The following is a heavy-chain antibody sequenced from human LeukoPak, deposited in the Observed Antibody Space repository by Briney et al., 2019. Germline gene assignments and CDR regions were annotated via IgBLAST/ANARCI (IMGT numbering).Heavy chain of an antibody. CDR1: GFTFSSRA. V-gene: IGHV3-23*01. Sequence: GGSLRLSCAASGFTFSSRAMNWVRQAPGKGLEWVSSVGSHDLPPNYANTVRGRFTISRDNSEITLYLEMNSLRADDTALYYCAKIHPFDYDFWSGYSPRPSFDYWGQGVMVTVSS. CDR2: VGSHDLPP. CDR3: AKIHPFDYDFWSGYSPRPSFDY. J-gene: IGHJ4*02. D-gene: IGHD3-3*01.